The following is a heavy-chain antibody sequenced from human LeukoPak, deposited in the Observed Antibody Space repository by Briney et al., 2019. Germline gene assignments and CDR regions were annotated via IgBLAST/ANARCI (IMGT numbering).Heavy chain of an antibody. D-gene: IGHD3-22*01. Sequence: ASVKVFCKASGYTFTGYYLYWVRQAPGQGLEWMGWINPNRGGTNFAQKFQGRVTMTRDTSISTAYMELSRLRSDDTAVYYCTRDVLHVYYYDSSGYVRGAFDIWGQRTMVTVSS. CDR1: GYTFTGYY. V-gene: IGHV1-2*02. J-gene: IGHJ3*02. CDR2: INPNRGGT. CDR3: TRDVLHVYYYDSSGYVRGAFDI.